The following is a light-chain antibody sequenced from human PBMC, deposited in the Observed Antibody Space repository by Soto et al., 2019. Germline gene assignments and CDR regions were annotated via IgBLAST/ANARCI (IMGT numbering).Light chain of an antibody. CDR2: GAS. CDR3: QQYGSSPSRT. CDR1: QSVSSSY. V-gene: IGKV3-20*01. J-gene: IGKJ1*01. Sequence: EIVLTQSPGTLSLSPGEIATLSCRASQSVSSSYLAWYQQKPGQAPRLLIYGASSRATGIPDRFSGSGSGTDFTLTISRLEPEDFAVYYCQQYGSSPSRTFGQGTKVDIK.